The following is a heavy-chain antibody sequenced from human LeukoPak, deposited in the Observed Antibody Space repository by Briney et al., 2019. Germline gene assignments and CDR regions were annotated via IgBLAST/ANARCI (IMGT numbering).Heavy chain of an antibody. Sequence: ASVKVSCKASGYTFTSYDINWVRQATGQGLEWIGWMKPKRGNTGYAQKFQGRVTMTRDTSISTAYMELSSLRSEDTAVYYCDAVVDTSFDYWGQGTPVIVSS. V-gene: IGHV1-8*01. D-gene: IGHD2-15*01. CDR3: DAVVDTSFDY. J-gene: IGHJ4*02. CDR2: MKPKRGNT. CDR1: GYTFTSYD.